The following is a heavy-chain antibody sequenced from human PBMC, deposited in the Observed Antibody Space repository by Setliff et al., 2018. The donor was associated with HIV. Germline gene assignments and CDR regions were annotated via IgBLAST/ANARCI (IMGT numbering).Heavy chain of an antibody. CDR2: VYNSGST. CDR1: GSSISSTSYY. V-gene: IGHV4-39*01. Sequence: SETLSLTCTVSGSSISSTSYYWGWIRQPPGKGLEWIGSVYNSGSTSYNPSLKSRVTIAVGTSKNQFSLKLSSVTAADTALYYCVRSRITMVRGVIIGHNWFDPWGQGILVTVSS. CDR3: VRSRITMVRGVIIGHNWFDP. D-gene: IGHD3-10*01. J-gene: IGHJ5*02.